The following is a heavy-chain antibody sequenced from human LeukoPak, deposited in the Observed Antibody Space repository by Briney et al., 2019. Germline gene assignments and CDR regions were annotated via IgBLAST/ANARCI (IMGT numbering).Heavy chain of an antibody. J-gene: IGHJ6*02. V-gene: IGHV3-23*01. Sequence: GGSLRLSCAASGFTFSSCDMRWVRQAPGNGLEWVSSISGSGGTTYYADSVKGRFTISRDNSKNTLYLQMNSLRAEDTAVYYCAKRINTGTLYYCGMGVWGLGTTVTVSS. D-gene: IGHD1-14*01. CDR1: GFTFSSCD. CDR3: AKRINTGTLYYCGMGV. CDR2: ISGSGGTT.